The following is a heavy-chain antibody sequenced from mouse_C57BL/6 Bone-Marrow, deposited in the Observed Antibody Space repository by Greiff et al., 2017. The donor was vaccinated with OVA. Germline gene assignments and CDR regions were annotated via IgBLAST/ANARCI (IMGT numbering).Heavy chain of an antibody. D-gene: IGHD2-5*01. Sequence: QVQLQQSGPELVKPGASVKISCKASGYAFSSSWMNWVKQRPGKGLEWIGRISPGGGDTNYNGKFKGKATLTADKSSSTAYMQLSSLTSEDSAVYFCASPYSNYVHYYAMDYWGQGTSVTVSS. V-gene: IGHV1-82*01. CDR2: ISPGGGDT. CDR1: GYAFSSSW. J-gene: IGHJ4*01. CDR3: ASPYSNYVHYYAMDY.